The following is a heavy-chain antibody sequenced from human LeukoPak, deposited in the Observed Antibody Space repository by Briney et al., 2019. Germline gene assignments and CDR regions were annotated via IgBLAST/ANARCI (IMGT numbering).Heavy chain of an antibody. CDR3: AKAPQLLPQGYFDY. D-gene: IGHD2-2*01. CDR1: GFTFSSYA. V-gene: IGHV3-23*01. Sequence: PGGSLRLSCAASGFTFSSYAMSWVRQAPRKGLEWVSAISGSGGSTYYADSVKGRFTISRDNSKNTLYLQMNSLRAEDTAVYYCAKAPQLLPQGYFDYWGQGTLVTVSS. CDR2: ISGSGGST. J-gene: IGHJ4*02.